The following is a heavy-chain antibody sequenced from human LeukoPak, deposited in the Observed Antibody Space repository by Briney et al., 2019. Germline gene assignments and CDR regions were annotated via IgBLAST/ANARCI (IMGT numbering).Heavy chain of an antibody. D-gene: IGHD3-22*01. Sequence: ASQTLSLTCTVSGGSISSGSYYWSWIRQPAGKGLEWIGRIYTSGSTNYNPSLKSRVTISVDTSKNQFSLKLSSVTAADTAVYYCARVTYYYDSSGYAFDIWGQGTMVTVSS. CDR1: GGSISSGSYY. CDR3: ARVTYYYDSSGYAFDI. V-gene: IGHV4-61*02. J-gene: IGHJ3*02. CDR2: IYTSGST.